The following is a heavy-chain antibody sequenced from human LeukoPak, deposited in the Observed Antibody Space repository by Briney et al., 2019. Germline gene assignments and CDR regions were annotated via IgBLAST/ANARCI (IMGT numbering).Heavy chain of an antibody. V-gene: IGHV3-7*01. CDR2: IKQDGSEK. Sequence: GGSLRLSCAASGFTLSSYWMSWVRQAPGKGLEWVANIKQDGSEKYYVDSVKGRFTISRDNAKNSLYLQMNSLRAEDTAVYYCARVRGYYDSSGPTPFYFDYWGQGTLVTVSS. D-gene: IGHD3-22*01. CDR3: ARVRGYYDSSGPTPFYFDY. J-gene: IGHJ4*02. CDR1: GFTLSSYW.